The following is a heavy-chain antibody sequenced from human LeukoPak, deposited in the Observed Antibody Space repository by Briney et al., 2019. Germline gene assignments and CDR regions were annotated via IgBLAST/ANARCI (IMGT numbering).Heavy chain of an antibody. V-gene: IGHV5-51*01. CDR1: EYSFPNYC. CDR2: IYPDDSDT. D-gene: IGHD6-13*01. J-gene: IGHJ4*02. Sequence: GESLKISCKHSEYSFPNYCVGWVRQMPGKGLEWMGIIYPDDSDTRYSPSFQGRVTISADKSINTAYLEWSSPKASDTATYYCAIGRGGQQLGDFWGQRTLVTVSS. CDR3: AIGRGGQQLGDF.